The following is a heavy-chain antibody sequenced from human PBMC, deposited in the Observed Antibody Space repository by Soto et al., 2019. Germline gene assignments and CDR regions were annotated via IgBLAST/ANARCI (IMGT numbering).Heavy chain of an antibody. Sequence: DVQLVESGGGLVEPGGSLRLSCAASGLTFGSAWMSWVRQAPGKGLEWVGRIRSNIDGGTADYAAPVKGRLTISRDDSKTTLSLKMNSLQIEDTAIYYCYTRLVFASGAHFETFTWGKGTLVTVSA. V-gene: IGHV3-15*07. CDR2: IRSNIDGGTA. CDR1: GLTFGSAW. J-gene: IGHJ5*02. D-gene: IGHD1-26*01. CDR3: YTRLVFASGAHFETFT.